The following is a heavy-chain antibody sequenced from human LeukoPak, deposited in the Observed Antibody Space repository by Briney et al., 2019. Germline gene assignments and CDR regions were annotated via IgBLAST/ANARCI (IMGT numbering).Heavy chain of an antibody. J-gene: IGHJ5*02. CDR2: MNPNSGNT. D-gene: IGHD6-25*01. CDR3: ARVLHPGRGPQADWFDP. Sequence: VASVKVSCKASGYTFTSYDINWVRQATGQGLEWMGWMNPNSGNTGYAQKFQGRVTMTRNTSMSTAYMELSSLRSEDTAVYYCARVLHPGRGPQADWFDPWGQGTPVIVSS. CDR1: GYTFTSYD. V-gene: IGHV1-8*01.